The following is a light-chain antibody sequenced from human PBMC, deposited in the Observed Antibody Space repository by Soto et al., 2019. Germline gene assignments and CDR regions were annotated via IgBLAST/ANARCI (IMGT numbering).Light chain of an antibody. Sequence: EIVLTQSPGTLSLSPGERATLSCRASQTVRNNYLAWYQQKPGQAPRLLIYGASSRATGIPDRFSGSGSGSDFTLTICRLEPEDFAVYYCQQYGSSSWTSGQGTKVDIK. CDR1: QTVRNNY. V-gene: IGKV3-20*01. CDR2: GAS. CDR3: QQYGSSSWT. J-gene: IGKJ1*01.